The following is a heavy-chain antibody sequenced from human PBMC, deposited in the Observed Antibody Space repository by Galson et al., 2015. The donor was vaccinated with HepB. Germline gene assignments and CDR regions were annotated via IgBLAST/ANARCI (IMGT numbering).Heavy chain of an antibody. V-gene: IGHV3-30*18. CDR1: GFTFSSYG. CDR2: ISYDGSNK. CDR3: AKDRTTVTPQYYFDY. Sequence: SLRLSCAASGFTFSSYGMHWVRQAPGKGLEWVAVISYDGSNKYYADSVKGRFTISRDNSKNTLYLQMNNLRAEDTAVYYCAKDRTTVTPQYYFDYWGQGTLVTVSS. J-gene: IGHJ4*02. D-gene: IGHD4-17*01.